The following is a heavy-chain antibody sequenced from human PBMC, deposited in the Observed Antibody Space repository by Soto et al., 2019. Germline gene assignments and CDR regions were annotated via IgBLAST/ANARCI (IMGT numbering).Heavy chain of an antibody. J-gene: IGHJ5*01. D-gene: IGHD3-16*01. V-gene: IGHV3-23*01. CDR2: ISDSGVTT. CDR3: ARARAPFNDSGGLWFDS. Sequence: XGSLRLTCAASGFTFTNYTLRWVRQAPGKGLEWVSSISDSGVTTYYADSVKGRFTITRDNSKNMVYLQMNSLRAEDTAVYYCARARAPFNDSGGLWFDSWGQGTLVTVSS. CDR1: GFTFTNYT.